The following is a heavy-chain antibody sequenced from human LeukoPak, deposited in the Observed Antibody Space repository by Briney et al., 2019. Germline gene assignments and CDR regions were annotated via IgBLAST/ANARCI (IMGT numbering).Heavy chain of an antibody. CDR2: ISAYNGNT. J-gene: IGHJ4*02. CDR1: GYTFTGYY. V-gene: IGHV1-18*04. D-gene: IGHD6-13*01. CDR3: ARPPTPYSSSWFFDY. Sequence: ASVKVSCKASGYTFTGYYMHWVRQAPGQGLEWMGWISAYNGNTNYAQKLQGRVTMTTDTSTSTAYMELRSLRSDDTAVYYCARPPTPYSSSWFFDYWGQGTLVTVSS.